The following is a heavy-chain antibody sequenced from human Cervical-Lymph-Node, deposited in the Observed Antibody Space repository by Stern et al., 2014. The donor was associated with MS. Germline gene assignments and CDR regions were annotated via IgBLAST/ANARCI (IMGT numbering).Heavy chain of an antibody. CDR3: ASGDNYDALHI. Sequence: EVQLVESGGGLVKPGGSLRLSCAATELTFSKYWMHWVRQVPGRGLVWVSRISSDGSNTMYVCSVRGRFTLSRDNSKNTLYLQMNTLRAEYTAVYYCASGDNYDALHIWGQGTMVTVSS. J-gene: IGHJ3*02. CDR1: ELTFSKYW. D-gene: IGHD5-24*01. V-gene: IGHV3-74*02. CDR2: ISSDGSNT.